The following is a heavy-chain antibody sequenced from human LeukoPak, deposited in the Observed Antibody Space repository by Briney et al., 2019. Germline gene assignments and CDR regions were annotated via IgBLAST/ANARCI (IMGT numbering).Heavy chain of an antibody. J-gene: IGHJ3*02. CDR3: AKDQSRWLQTAGDAVDI. CDR1: GFTFSSYA. V-gene: IGHV3-23*01. CDR2: ISGSGGST. Sequence: GGSLRLSCAASGFTFSSYAMSWVRQAPGKGLEWVSAISGSGGSTYYADSVKGRFTISRDNSKNTLYLQMNSLRAEDTAVYYCAKDQSRWLQTAGDAVDIWGQGTMVTVSS. D-gene: IGHD5-12*01.